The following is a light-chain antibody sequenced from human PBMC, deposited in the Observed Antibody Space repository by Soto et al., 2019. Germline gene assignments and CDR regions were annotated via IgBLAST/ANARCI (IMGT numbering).Light chain of an antibody. J-gene: IGKJ1*01. Sequence: DIQMTQSPSTLSASVGDRVTITCRAIQGISGRLAWYQQKPGKAPNLLIYDVSNLESGVPSRFSGTGSGTEFTLTINSLQPDDFATYYCQQYNSYSTFGPGTKVEVK. V-gene: IGKV1-5*01. CDR1: QGISGR. CDR3: QQYNSYST. CDR2: DVS.